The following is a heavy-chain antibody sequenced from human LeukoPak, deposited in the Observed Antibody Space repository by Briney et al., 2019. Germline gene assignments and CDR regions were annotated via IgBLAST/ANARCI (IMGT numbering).Heavy chain of an antibody. V-gene: IGHV4-34*01. CDR2: INHSGST. CDR1: GGSFSGYY. CDR3: ASRGLRYFDWLAPFDY. J-gene: IGHJ4*02. Sequence: SETLSLTCAVYGGSFSGYYWSWIRQPPGKGLEWIGEINHSGSTNYNPSLKSRVTISVDTSKNQFSLKLSSVTAADTAVYYCASRGLRYFDWLAPFDYWGQGTLVTVSS. D-gene: IGHD3-9*01.